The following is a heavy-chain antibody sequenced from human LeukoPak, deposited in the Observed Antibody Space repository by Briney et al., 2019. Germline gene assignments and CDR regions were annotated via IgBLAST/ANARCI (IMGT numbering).Heavy chain of an antibody. J-gene: IGHJ4*02. CDR3: AKDARFDY. D-gene: IGHD3-10*01. V-gene: IGHV3-21*01. Sequence: PGGSLRLSCAASGFTFSTYDMTWVRQAPGKGLEWVSSIGSSSSYIYYTDSVKGRFTISRDNAKNSLYLQMNSLRAEDTAVYYCAKDARFDYWGQGTLVTVSS. CDR2: IGSSSSYI. CDR1: GFTFSTYD.